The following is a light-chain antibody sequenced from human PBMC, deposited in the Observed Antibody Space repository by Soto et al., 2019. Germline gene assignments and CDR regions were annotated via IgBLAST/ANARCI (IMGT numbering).Light chain of an antibody. Sequence: DIQMTQSPSTLSASVGDRVTITCRASQSISSWLAWYQQKPGKAPKLLIYKASSLESGVPSRFSGSGSGTQFTLTISSLQPEYFATYYCQQYNSYSRTFGQGTKLEIK. CDR1: QSISSW. J-gene: IGKJ2*02. V-gene: IGKV1-5*03. CDR3: QQYNSYSRT. CDR2: KAS.